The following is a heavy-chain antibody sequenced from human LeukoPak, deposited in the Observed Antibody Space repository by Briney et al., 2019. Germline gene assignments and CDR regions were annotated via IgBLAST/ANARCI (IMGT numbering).Heavy chain of an antibody. D-gene: IGHD1-14*01. V-gene: IGHV3-7*01. Sequence: GGSLRLSCAASGFTFSSYAMSWVRQAPEKGLEFVANINRDSSVKNYVDSVKGRFTISRDNAKKSLFLELNSLRADDTAVFYCARDPGSSAFDLWGQGSLVTVST. CDR1: GFTFSSYA. CDR3: ARDPGSSAFDL. CDR2: INRDSSVK. J-gene: IGHJ4*02.